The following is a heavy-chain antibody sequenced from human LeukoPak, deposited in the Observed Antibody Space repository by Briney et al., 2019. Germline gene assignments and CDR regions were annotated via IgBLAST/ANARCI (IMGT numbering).Heavy chain of an antibody. D-gene: IGHD3-22*01. Sequence: PGGSLRLSCAASGFTFSSYSMNWVRQAPGKGLEWVSYISSSSSTIYYADSVKGRFTVSRDNAKNSLYLQMNSLRAEDTAVYYCARDTEYYYDSSGYYPLGYWGQGTLVTVSS. CDR1: GFTFSSYS. CDR3: ARDTEYYYDSSGYYPLGY. J-gene: IGHJ4*02. CDR2: ISSSSSTI. V-gene: IGHV3-48*04.